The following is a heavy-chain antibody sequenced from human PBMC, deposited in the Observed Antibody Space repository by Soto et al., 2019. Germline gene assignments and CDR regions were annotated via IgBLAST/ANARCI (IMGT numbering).Heavy chain of an antibody. CDR2: ISSSSSTI. J-gene: IGHJ3*02. Sequence: GGSLRLSCAASGFTFSSYSMNWVRQAPGKGLEWVSYISSSSSTIYYADSVKGRFTISRDNAKNSLYLQMNSLRAEDTAVYYCARGSLPYQLPTTDAFDIWGQGTMVTVSS. CDR1: GFTFSSYS. CDR3: ARGSLPYQLPTTDAFDI. D-gene: IGHD2-2*01. V-gene: IGHV3-48*01.